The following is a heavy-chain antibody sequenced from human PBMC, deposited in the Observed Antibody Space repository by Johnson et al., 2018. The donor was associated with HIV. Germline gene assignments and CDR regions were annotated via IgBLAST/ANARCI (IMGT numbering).Heavy chain of an antibody. V-gene: IGHV3-30-3*01. CDR1: GFTFSSYA. D-gene: IGHD3-22*01. CDR2: ISYDGSNK. CDR3: AKDLFGVVIVVGAFDI. Sequence: QVQLVESGGGVVQPGRSLRLSCAASGFTFSSYAMHWVRQAPGKGLEWVAVISYDGSNKYYADSVKGRFTISRDNSKNTIFLQMKSRRAEDPAVYYCAKDLFGVVIVVGAFDIWGQGAMVTVSS. J-gene: IGHJ3*02.